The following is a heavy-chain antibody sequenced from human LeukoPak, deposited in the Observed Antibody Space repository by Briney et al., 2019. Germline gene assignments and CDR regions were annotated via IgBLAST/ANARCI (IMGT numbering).Heavy chain of an antibody. CDR3: ARDYRSLVQLELICYYCYMDV. J-gene: IGHJ6*03. D-gene: IGHD1-1*01. V-gene: IGHV4-38-2*02. CDR2: IYHSGST. Sequence: SETLSLTCTVAGYSISSGYHWGWIRQPPGKGLEWIGSIYHSGSTFYNPSLKSRVTISVDTSKNQFSLKLNSVTAADTAVYYCARDYRSLVQLELICYYCYMDVWGKGTTVTVSS. CDR1: GYSISSGYH.